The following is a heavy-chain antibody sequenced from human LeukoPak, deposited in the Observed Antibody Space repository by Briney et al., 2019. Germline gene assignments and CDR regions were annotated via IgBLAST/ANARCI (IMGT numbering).Heavy chain of an antibody. V-gene: IGHV3-64D*09. CDR3: VKAILFGSVSYYAD. Sequence: GGSLRLSCSASGFTFSNFPMHWVRQAPGKGLEYVSAVSSDGGSTYYADSVRGRFTISKDNSKNTLSLQMGSLRAEDTAVYYCVKAILFGSVSYYADWGQGTLVTASS. D-gene: IGHD3-22*01. J-gene: IGHJ4*02. CDR1: GFTFSNFP. CDR2: VSSDGGST.